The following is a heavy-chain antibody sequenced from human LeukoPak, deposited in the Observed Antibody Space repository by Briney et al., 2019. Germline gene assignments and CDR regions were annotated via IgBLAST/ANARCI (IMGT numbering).Heavy chain of an antibody. CDR2: INPNSGGT. CDR1: GYTFTGYY. V-gene: IGHV1-2*02. CDR3: ARGPSAGDQLLFDY. Sequence: ASVKVSCKASGYTFTGYYVHWVRQAPGQGLGWMGWINPNSGGTHYAQKFQGRVTMTRDKSNSTAYMEMSRLRSDDTAVYYCARGPSAGDQLLFDYWGQGTLVTVSS. J-gene: IGHJ4*02. D-gene: IGHD2-2*01.